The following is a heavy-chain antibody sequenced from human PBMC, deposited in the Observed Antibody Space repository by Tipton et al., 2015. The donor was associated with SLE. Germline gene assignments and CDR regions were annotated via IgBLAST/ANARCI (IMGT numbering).Heavy chain of an antibody. D-gene: IGHD6-6*01. Sequence: FTISRDNAKNSLYLQMNSLRVEDTAVYYCARTSDAFDIWGQGTMVTVSS. V-gene: IGHV3-48*03. J-gene: IGHJ3*02. CDR3: ARTSDAFDI.